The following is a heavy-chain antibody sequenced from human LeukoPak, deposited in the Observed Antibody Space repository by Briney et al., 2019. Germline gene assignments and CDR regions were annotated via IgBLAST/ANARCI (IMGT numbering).Heavy chain of an antibody. CDR1: GFTFSLYW. J-gene: IGHJ4*02. Sequence: GGSLTLLCAPSGFTFSLYWMMWLRQATGKGLEWVATIKQGASDKLYVDSVKGRFTISRDNAKNSLYMQMNSLRAEDTAVYYCVRGSGWGADYWGQGTLLTVSS. D-gene: IGHD7-27*01. CDR2: IKQGASDK. V-gene: IGHV3-7*01. CDR3: VRGSGWGADY.